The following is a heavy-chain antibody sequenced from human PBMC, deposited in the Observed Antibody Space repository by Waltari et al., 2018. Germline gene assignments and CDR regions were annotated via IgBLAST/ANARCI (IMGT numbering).Heavy chain of an antibody. D-gene: IGHD3-16*01. CDR2: IKPDGSEG. V-gene: IGHV3-7*01. J-gene: IGHJ4*02. Sequence: EVQLVESGGDLVQPGGSLRLSCAASGFNFSTFWMSWARQAPGQGLEWLGNIKPDGSEGYYVDSVKGRFTISRDNAKNSLFLQMNSLRVEDTAVYYCVRGGGVLDYWGQGTLVTVTS. CDR3: VRGGGVLDY. CDR1: GFNFSTFW.